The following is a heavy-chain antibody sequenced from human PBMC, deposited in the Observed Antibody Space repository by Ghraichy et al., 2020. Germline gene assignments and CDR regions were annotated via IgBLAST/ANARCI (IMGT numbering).Heavy chain of an antibody. D-gene: IGHD6-19*01. CDR1: GFTFSSYG. CDR3: AKIPGGSSGWHY. V-gene: IGHV3-30*18. Sequence: GGSLRLSCAASGFTFSSYGMHWVRQAPGKGLEWVAVISYDGSNKYYADSVKGRFTISRDNSKNTLYLQMNSLRAEDTAVYYCAKIPGGSSGWHYWGQGTLVTVSS. CDR2: ISYDGSNK. J-gene: IGHJ4*02.